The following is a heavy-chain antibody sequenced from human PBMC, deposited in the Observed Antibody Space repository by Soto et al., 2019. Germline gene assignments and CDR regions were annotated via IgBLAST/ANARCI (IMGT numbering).Heavy chain of an antibody. Sequence: GGSLRLSCAASGFTFSSYWMSWVRQAPGKGLEWVANIKQDGSEKYYMDSVKGRFTISRDNAKNSLYLQMNSLRAEDTAVYYCARVTYSYGWIFDYWGQGTLVTVSS. CDR1: GFTFSSYW. J-gene: IGHJ4*01. CDR2: IKQDGSEK. V-gene: IGHV3-7*01. D-gene: IGHD3-16*01. CDR3: ARVTYSYGWIFDY.